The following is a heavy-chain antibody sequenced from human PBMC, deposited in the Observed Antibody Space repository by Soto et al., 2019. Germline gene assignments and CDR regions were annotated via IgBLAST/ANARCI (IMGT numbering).Heavy chain of an antibody. D-gene: IGHD4-17*01. J-gene: IGHJ4*02. CDR3: ARVKGSDYGDYPNFDY. V-gene: IGHV3-23*03. CDR2: INSGGSNT. CDR1: GFTFSTYA. Sequence: GGSMILSCAASGFTFSTYARSWVRQAPGKGLEWVSVINSGGSNTFYADSVKGRFTISRDNSRNTLYLQMNSLRAEDTAVYYCARVKGSDYGDYPNFDYWGQGTLVTVSS.